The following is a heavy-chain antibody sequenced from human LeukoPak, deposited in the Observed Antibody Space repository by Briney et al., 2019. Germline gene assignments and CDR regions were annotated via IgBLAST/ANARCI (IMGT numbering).Heavy chain of an antibody. CDR2: MNPNSGNT. V-gene: IGHV1-8*01. J-gene: IGHJ6*02. CDR1: GYTFTSYD. D-gene: IGHD3-3*01. CDR3: ARGGPVSATLITIFGVVPPHYYYGMDV. Sequence: ASVKVSCKASGYTFTSYDINWVRQATGQGLEWMGWMNPNSGNTGYAQKFQGRVTMTRNTSISTAYMELSSLRSEDTAVNYCARGGPVSATLITIFGVVPPHYYYGMDVWGQGTTVTVSS.